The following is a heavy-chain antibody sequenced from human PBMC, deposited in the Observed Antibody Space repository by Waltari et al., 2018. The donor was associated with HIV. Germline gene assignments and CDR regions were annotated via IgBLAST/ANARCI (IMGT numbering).Heavy chain of an antibody. Sequence: QVQLVQSGAEVKKPGASVKVSCKASGYTFTGYYMHWGRQAPGQGLEWIGRCNPPGVGTNYAQLCPGRVTMTRDPSISTAYLELSRLRSDDTAVYYCASLDSIGGDYWGQGTLVTVSS. CDR3: ASLDSIGGDY. D-gene: IGHD6-19*01. CDR1: GYTFTGYY. J-gene: IGHJ4*02. CDR2: CNPPGVGT. V-gene: IGHV1-2*02.